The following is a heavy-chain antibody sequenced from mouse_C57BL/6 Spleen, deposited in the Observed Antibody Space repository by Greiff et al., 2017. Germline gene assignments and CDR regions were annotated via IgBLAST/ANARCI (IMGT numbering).Heavy chain of an antibody. Sequence: QVQLQQSGAELVKPGASVKLSCKASGYTFTSYWMHWVKQRPGQGLEWIGMIHPNSGSTNYNEKFKSKATLTVDKSSSTAYMQLSSLTSEDSAVYYCARGGFPTADYFDYWGQGTTLTVSS. CDR3: ARGGFPTADYFDY. CDR1: GYTFTSYW. CDR2: IHPNSGST. J-gene: IGHJ2*01. V-gene: IGHV1-64*01. D-gene: IGHD3-1*01.